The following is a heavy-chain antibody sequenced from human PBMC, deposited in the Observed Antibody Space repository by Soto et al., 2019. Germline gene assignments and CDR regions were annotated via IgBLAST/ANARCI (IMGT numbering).Heavy chain of an antibody. J-gene: IGHJ4*02. CDR2: ISGSGGST. V-gene: IGHV3-23*01. D-gene: IGHD4-4*01. Sequence: PGKGLEWFSAISGSGGSTYYADSVKGRFTISRDNSKNPLYLQMNSLRAEDTAVYYCAKDPSTTVTTLVDYSGQGTLVTVPS. CDR3: AKDPSTTVTTLVDY.